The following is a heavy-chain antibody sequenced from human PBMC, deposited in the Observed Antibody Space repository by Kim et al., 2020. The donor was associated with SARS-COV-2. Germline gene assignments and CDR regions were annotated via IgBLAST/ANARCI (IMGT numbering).Heavy chain of an antibody. D-gene: IGHD6-19*01. Sequence: GGSLRLSCAASGFIFSNYWMSWVRQAPGKGLEWVANIKQDGSEKYYVDSVKGRLTISRDNAKSSLYLQMNSLRLEDTAVYYCVKAPRYSSGNWGQGILVSVSS. CDR2: IKQDGSEK. V-gene: IGHV3-7*03. CDR1: GFIFSNYW. CDR3: VKAPRYSSGN. J-gene: IGHJ4*02.